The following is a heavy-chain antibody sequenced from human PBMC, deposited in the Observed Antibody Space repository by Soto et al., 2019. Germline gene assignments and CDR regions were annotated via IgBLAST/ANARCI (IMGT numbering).Heavy chain of an antibody. D-gene: IGHD1-26*01. CDR1: GFTFSSYA. J-gene: IGHJ4*02. CDR2: ISGSGGST. Sequence: GGSLRLSCAASGFTFSSYAMSWVRQAPGKGLEWVSAISGSGGSTYYADSVKGRFTISRDNSKNTLYLQMNSLRAEDTAVYYCAKGGFYSGSYSYFDYWGQGTLVTVSS. V-gene: IGHV3-23*01. CDR3: AKGGFYSGSYSYFDY.